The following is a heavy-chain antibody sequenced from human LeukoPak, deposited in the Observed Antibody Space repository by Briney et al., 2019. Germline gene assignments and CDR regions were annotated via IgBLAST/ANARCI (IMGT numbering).Heavy chain of an antibody. CDR2: IDPSGGSA. J-gene: IGHJ6*03. Sequence: ASVKVSCKASGYTFTTYYMHWVRQAPGQGLEWMGEIDPSGGSATYAQKFQGRVTMTRDTSTRTVYMELNSLRSEDTAVYYCARRVYCSSASCYHYSYYMDVWGKGTTVTVSS. CDR3: ARRVYCSSASCYHYSYYMDV. CDR1: GYTFTTYY. D-gene: IGHD2-2*01. V-gene: IGHV1-46*03.